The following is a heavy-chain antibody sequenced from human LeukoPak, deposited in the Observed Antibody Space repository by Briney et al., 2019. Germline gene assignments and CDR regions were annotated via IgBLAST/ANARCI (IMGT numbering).Heavy chain of an antibody. Sequence: GGSLRLSCAASGFTVSSNYMSWVRQAPGKGLEWVSVIYSGGSTYYADSVKGRFTISRDNSKNTLYLQMNSLRAEDTAVYYCARVPIAAAGTGIYFDFWGQGTLVTVSS. CDR3: ARVPIAAAGTGIYFDF. J-gene: IGHJ4*02. CDR1: GFTVSSNY. D-gene: IGHD6-13*01. CDR2: IYSGGST. V-gene: IGHV3-53*01.